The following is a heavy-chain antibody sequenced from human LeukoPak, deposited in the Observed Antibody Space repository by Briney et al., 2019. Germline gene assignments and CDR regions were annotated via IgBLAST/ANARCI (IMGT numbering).Heavy chain of an antibody. V-gene: IGHV3-7*01. CDR3: AWYGVTHGLDV. J-gene: IGHJ6*02. Sequence: GGSLSLYREASGFSLSNYWMCWVRQAPGKGLEWVANINQDGSDKYYVDSVMGRFTISKDNAKNSVYLQMNSLRPEDTAIYYCAWYGVTHGLDVWGQGTTVTVSS. CDR1: GFSLSNYW. D-gene: IGHD3-10*01. CDR2: INQDGSDK.